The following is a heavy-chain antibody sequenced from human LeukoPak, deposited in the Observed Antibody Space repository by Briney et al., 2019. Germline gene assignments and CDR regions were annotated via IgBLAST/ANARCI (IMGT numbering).Heavy chain of an antibody. CDR2: INSDGSST. V-gene: IGHV3-74*01. Sequence: GGSLRLSCAASGFTFSSYWMHWVRQAPGKGLVWVSRINSDGSSTIYADSVKGRFTISRDNAKNTLYLQMNSLRAEDTAVYYCARDDCGDYRINFQHWGQGTLVTVSS. CDR1: GFTFSSYW. D-gene: IGHD4-17*01. J-gene: IGHJ1*01. CDR3: ARDDCGDYRINFQH.